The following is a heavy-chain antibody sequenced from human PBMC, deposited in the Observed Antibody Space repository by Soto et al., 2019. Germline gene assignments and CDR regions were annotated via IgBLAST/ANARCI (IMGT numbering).Heavy chain of an antibody. CDR1: GFTFSSYG. J-gene: IGHJ4*02. CDR3: EKDMEGATGY. D-gene: IGHD1-26*01. CDR2: ISYDGSNK. Sequence: QVQLVESGGGVVQPGRSLRLSCAASGFTFSSYGMHWVRQAPGKGLEWVAVISYDGSNKYYADSVKGRFTISRDNSKNTLYLQMNSLRAEDTAVYYYEKDMEGATGYWGQGTLVTVSS. V-gene: IGHV3-30*18.